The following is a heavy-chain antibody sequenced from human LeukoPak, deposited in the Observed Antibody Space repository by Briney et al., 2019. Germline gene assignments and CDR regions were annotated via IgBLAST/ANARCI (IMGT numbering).Heavy chain of an antibody. CDR3: AKDRVYGSGGSCYRWFDP. V-gene: IGHV4-59*01. J-gene: IGHJ5*02. Sequence: SETLSLTCTVSGCSISSDCWSWIRQPPGEGLEWIGYIYYSGSTNYNPSLKSRVTISVDTSKMQFYLKLRSVTDADMAVYYCAKDRVYGSGGSCYRWFDPWGQGTLVTVSS. CDR2: IYYSGST. CDR1: GCSISSDC. D-gene: IGHD2-15*01.